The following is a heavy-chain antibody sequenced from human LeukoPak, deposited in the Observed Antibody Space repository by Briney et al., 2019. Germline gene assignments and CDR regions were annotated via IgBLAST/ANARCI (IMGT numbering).Heavy chain of an antibody. CDR2: INANSGGT. V-gene: IGHV1-2*02. CDR3: ARDLGGVWSDYYYYMDV. Sequence: ASVKVSCKASGYTFTGYYMHWVRQAPGQGLEWMGWINANSGGTNYAQKFQGRVTMTRDTSISTAYMELSRLRSDDTAVYYCARDLGGVWSDYYYYMDVWGKGTTGTVSS. D-gene: IGHD2-21*01. CDR1: GYTFTGYY. J-gene: IGHJ6*03.